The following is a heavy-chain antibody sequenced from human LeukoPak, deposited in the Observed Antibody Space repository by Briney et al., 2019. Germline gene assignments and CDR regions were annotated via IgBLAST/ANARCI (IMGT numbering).Heavy chain of an antibody. D-gene: IGHD2-15*01. J-gene: IGHJ3*01. V-gene: IGHV2-5*02. CDR3: AHRGGCSGCSCYGDAFDV. CDR1: GFSLITSGVG. Sequence: SGPTLVKPTQTLTLTCTFSGFSLITSGVGMGWNRHPPGKALEWLALIYWDDDKRYSTSLNSRLAITKDASKSLAVLTMNYMDPVDTATYYCAHRGGCSGCSCYGDAFDVWGQGTMVTVSS. CDR2: IYWDDDK.